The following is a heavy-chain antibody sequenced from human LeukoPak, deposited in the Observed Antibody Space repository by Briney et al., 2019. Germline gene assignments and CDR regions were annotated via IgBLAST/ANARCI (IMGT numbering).Heavy chain of an antibody. V-gene: IGHV1-69*05. CDR2: IIPIFGTA. CDR1: GGTFSSYV. CDR3: ARERERELFFDY. D-gene: IGHD1-26*01. Sequence: ASVKVSCKASGGTFSSYVISWVRQAPGQGLEWMGRIIPIFGTANYAQKFQGRVTITTDESTSTAYMELSSLRSEDTAVYYCARERERELFFDYWGQGTLVTVSS. J-gene: IGHJ4*02.